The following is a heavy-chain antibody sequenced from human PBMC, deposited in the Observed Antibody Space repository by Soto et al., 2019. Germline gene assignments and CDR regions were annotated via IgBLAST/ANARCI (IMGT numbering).Heavy chain of an antibody. Sequence: QVQLVESGGGVVQPGRSLRLSCAASGFTFSTSGMHWVRQGPGKGLEWVAYISHDGSNKYYPDSMKGRFTISRNNSKNTMNRHAKSMRVEDTAVYYCAKELGYCSETGCRERFDYWRQGTRGTISS. D-gene: IGHD2-15*01. V-gene: IGHV3-30*18. CDR3: AKELGYCSETGCRERFDY. J-gene: IGHJ4*02. CDR2: ISHDGSNK. CDR1: GFTFSTSG.